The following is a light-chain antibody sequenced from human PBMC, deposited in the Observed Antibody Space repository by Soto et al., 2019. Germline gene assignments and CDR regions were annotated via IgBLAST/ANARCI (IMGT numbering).Light chain of an antibody. J-gene: IGKJ4*01. Sequence: DIQMTQSPSTLSASVGDSVTITCRASQSISPWLAWYQQKPGKAPTLLIYKASSLEGGVPSRFSGSGSGTDFNITISSLQPDDCATYYCQQHNTYPLTFGGGTTVQIK. CDR3: QQHNTYPLT. CDR1: QSISPW. V-gene: IGKV1-5*03. CDR2: KAS.